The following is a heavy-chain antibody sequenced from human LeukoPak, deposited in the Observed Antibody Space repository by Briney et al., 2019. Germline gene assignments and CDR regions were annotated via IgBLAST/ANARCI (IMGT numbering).Heavy chain of an antibody. J-gene: IGHJ6*03. Sequence: PLASVKVSCKASGYTFTSYGISWVRQAPGQGLEWMGWISTYNGNTNYPQKLQGRVTMTTDTSTSTAYMELRSLRSDDTAVYYCARVAVAGYSYYYNMDVWGKGTTVTISS. V-gene: IGHV1-18*01. CDR2: ISTYNGNT. CDR1: GYTFTSYG. D-gene: IGHD6-19*01. CDR3: ARVAVAGYSYYYNMDV.